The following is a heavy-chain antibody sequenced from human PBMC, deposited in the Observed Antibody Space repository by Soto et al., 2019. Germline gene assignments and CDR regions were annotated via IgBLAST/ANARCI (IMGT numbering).Heavy chain of an antibody. Sequence: PSETLSLTCVVSGGSISRGGYFWSWIRQPPGKGLEWIGYIYYSGSTNYNPSLKSRVTISVDTSKNQFSLKLSSVTAADTAVYYCARSDGRYWGQGTLVTVSS. J-gene: IGHJ4*02. V-gene: IGHV4-61*08. CDR3: ARSDGRY. CDR1: GGSISRGGYF. CDR2: IYYSGST.